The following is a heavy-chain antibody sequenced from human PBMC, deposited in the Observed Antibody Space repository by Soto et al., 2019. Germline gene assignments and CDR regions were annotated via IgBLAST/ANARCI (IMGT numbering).Heavy chain of an antibody. CDR1: GGTFSSYT. D-gene: IGHD4-17*01. J-gene: IGHJ4*02. CDR2: IIPILGIA. V-gene: IGHV1-69*02. CDR3: ARRHYGGRLEY. Sequence: QVQLVQSGAEVKKPGSSVKVSCKASGGTFSSYTISWVRQAPGQGLEWMGRIIPILGIANYAQKFQGRVTITADKSTSTAYMAMSSLRAEDTAVYYCARRHYGGRLEYWGQGTLGTVS.